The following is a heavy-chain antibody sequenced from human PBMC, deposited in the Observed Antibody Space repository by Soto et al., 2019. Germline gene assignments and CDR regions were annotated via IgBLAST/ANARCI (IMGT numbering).Heavy chain of an antibody. CDR2: VSRAGTYT. V-gene: IGHV3-23*01. CDR1: GFTFSSYA. D-gene: IGHD3-16*01. CDR3: VKYTVTEDLGES. Sequence: EVQLLESGGDVVRPGGSLRLSCADSGFTFSSYAMGWVRQAPGKGLEWVASVSRAGTYTFYADSVRGRFSIARDNSRDTVDLYMNALRGDDTAVYFCVKYTVTEDLGESWGQGTLVFVS. J-gene: IGHJ5*02.